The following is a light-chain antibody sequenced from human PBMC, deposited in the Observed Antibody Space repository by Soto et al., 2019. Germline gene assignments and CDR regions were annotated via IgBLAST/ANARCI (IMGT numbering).Light chain of an antibody. CDR1: LGISSN. V-gene: IGKV1-8*01. J-gene: IGKJ3*01. CDR3: QQYYNYPPA. Sequence: AIRMTQSPSSFSASTGDSVTIICRASLGISSNLAWYQQKPGKAPKLLIYAASTLQSGVPSRFSGSGSGTDFTLTISCLQSEDFATYYCQQYYNYPPAFGPGTKVDI. CDR2: AAS.